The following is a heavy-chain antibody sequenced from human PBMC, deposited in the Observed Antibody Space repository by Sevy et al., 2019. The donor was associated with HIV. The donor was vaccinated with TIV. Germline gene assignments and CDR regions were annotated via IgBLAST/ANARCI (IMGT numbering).Heavy chain of an antibody. J-gene: IGHJ4*02. CDR2: IRSKAFGGTT. V-gene: IGHV3-49*04. D-gene: IGHD6-13*01. Sequence: GGSLRLSCTASGFIFGDYAVSWVRQAPGKGLEWVGLIRSKAFGGTTDFAASVKGRFTISRDDSEVIAYLEMNNLKTEDTAVYYCSRDQWQQVVRPHCDYWGQGTLVTVSS. CDR3: SRDQWQQVVRPHCDY. CDR1: GFIFGDYA.